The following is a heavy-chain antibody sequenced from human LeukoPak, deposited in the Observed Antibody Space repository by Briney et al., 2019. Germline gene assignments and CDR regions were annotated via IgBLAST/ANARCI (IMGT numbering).Heavy chain of an antibody. D-gene: IGHD3-3*01. V-gene: IGHV1-18*01. J-gene: IGHJ3*02. CDR1: GYSFTSNV. CDR3: AREWEFLEWLFPRSGKGNAFDI. Sequence: GASVKVSCKASGYSFTSNVISWVRQAPGQGLEWMGWISAYNGNTNYAQKFQGRVTMTRDTSISTAYMELSRLRSDDTAVYYCAREWEFLEWLFPRSGKGNAFDIWGQGTMVTVSS. CDR2: ISAYNGNT.